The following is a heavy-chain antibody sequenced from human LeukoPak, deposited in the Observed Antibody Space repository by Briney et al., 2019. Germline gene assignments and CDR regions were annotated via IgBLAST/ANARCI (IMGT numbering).Heavy chain of an antibody. CDR3: ARGLYDFWSGYYLGCWFDP. CDR1: GYTFTSYD. J-gene: IGHJ5*02. D-gene: IGHD3-3*01. Sequence: ASVKVSCKASGYTFTSYDINWVRQATGQGLEWMGWMNPNSGNTGYAQKFQGRVTMTRNTSISTAYIELSSLRSEDTAVYYCARGLYDFWSGYYLGCWFDPWGQGTLVTVSS. CDR2: MNPNSGNT. V-gene: IGHV1-8*01.